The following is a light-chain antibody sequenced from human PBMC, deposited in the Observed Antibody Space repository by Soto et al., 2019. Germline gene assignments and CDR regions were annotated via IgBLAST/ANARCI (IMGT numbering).Light chain of an antibody. CDR1: QGISSY. CDR2: AAS. J-gene: IGKJ5*01. V-gene: IGKV1-8*01. Sequence: AIRMTQSPSSLSASTGDRATITCRASQGISSYLAWYQQKPGKAPKLLIYAASTLQSGVPSRFSGSGSGTDFTLTISCLQSEDFAVYYCQQYNNWPPITFGQGTRLEIK. CDR3: QQYNNWPPIT.